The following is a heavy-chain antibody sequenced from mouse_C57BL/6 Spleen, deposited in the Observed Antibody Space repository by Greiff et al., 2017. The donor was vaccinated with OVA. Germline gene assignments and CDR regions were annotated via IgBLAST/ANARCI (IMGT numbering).Heavy chain of an antibody. J-gene: IGHJ2*01. CDR2: IYPGDGDT. D-gene: IGHD1-1*01. CDR1: GYAFSSSW. CDR3: ARRGHYGSSYGDYFDY. V-gene: IGHV1-82*01. Sequence: QVQLQQSGPELVKPGASVKISCKASGYAFSSSWMNWVKQRPGKGLEWIGRIYPGDGDTNYNGKVKGKATLTADKSSSTAYMQLSSLTSEDSAVYFCARRGHYGSSYGDYFDYWGQGTTLTVSS.